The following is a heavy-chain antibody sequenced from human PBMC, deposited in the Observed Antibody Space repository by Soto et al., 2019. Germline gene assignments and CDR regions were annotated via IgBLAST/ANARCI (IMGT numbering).Heavy chain of an antibody. CDR1: GYSISSGYY. CDR2: IYHSGST. CDR3: AGGIDFYYAMDV. V-gene: IGHV4-38-2*01. J-gene: IGHJ6*01. Sequence: SETLSLTCAVSGYSISSGYYWGWIRQPPGKGLEWIGSIYHSGSTYYNASLKSRVTISVDTSKNQFSLKLTSVTDADTAVYYWAGGIDFYYAMDVWGQGTTVTVSS.